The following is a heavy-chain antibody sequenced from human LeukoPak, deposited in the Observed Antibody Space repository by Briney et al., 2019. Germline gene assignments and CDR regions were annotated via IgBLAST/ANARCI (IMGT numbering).Heavy chain of an antibody. J-gene: IGHJ6*04. CDR1: GFTFSSYW. CDR2: INQDGTEK. D-gene: IGHD3-10*02. CDR3: AELGITMIGGV. V-gene: IGHV3-7*01. Sequence: GGSLRLSCAASGFTFSSYWMTWVRQAPGKGLEWVANINQDGTEKYYVDSVKGRFTTSRDNAKNSLYLQMNSLRAEDTAVYYCAELGITMIGGVWGKGTTVTTSS.